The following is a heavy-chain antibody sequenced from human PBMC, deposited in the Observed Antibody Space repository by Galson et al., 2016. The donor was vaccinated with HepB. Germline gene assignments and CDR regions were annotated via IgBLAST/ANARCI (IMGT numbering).Heavy chain of an antibody. Sequence: SLRLSCAASGFTFSSYPMHWVRQAPGKGLEWVAVISYDGSSKYYADSVKGRFTISRDNSKNPLYLQMNSLRAEDTAVYYCPRELDYYDSSGYHSLFDYWGQGTLVTVSS. CDR3: PRELDYYDSSGYHSLFDY. CDR1: GFTFSSYP. CDR2: ISYDGSSK. J-gene: IGHJ4*02. D-gene: IGHD3-22*01. V-gene: IGHV3-30-3*01.